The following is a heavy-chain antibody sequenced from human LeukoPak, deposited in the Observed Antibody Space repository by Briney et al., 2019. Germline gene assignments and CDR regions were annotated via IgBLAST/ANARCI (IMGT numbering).Heavy chain of an antibody. CDR3: ARDLIGYSSWYTVPGYYYYGMDV. Sequence: RSLRLSCAASGFTFSSYAMHWVRQAPGKGLEWVAVISYDGSNNYYADSVKGRFTISRDNSKNTLYLQMNSLRAEDTAVYYCARDLIGYSSWYTVPGYYYYGMDVWGQGTTVTVSS. CDR1: GFTFSSYA. J-gene: IGHJ6*02. CDR2: ISYDGSNN. D-gene: IGHD6-13*01. V-gene: IGHV3-30*04.